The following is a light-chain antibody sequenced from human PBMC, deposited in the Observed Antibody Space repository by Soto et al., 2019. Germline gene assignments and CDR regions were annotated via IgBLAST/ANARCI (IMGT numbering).Light chain of an antibody. V-gene: IGLV2-8*01. J-gene: IGLJ2*01. CDR2: EVT. CDR3: NSYAGSNNLV. Sequence: QSALTQPPSASGSPGQSVTISCTGTSSDVGAYNYVSWYQQHPGEVPELLIYEVTQRPSGVPDRFSGSKSGNTASLTVSGLQAEDEADYYCNSYAGSNNLVFGGGTKVTVL. CDR1: SSDVGAYNY.